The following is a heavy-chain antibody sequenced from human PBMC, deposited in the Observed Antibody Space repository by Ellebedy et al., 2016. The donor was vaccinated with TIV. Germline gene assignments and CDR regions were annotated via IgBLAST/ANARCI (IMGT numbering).Heavy chain of an antibody. CDR1: GFTLSSSG. CDR2: ISSDGRDT. V-gene: IGHV3-23*01. J-gene: IGHJ4*02. D-gene: IGHD1-26*01. Sequence: GGSLRLSCAASGFTLSSSGMSWFRQAPGNGLEWVSAISSDGRDTWHADSVKGRFTISRDNSKNTLYLQMTSLRAEDTAIYYCAKDPLPSTYLGFDCWGPGTLVIVSS. CDR3: AKDPLPSTYLGFDC.